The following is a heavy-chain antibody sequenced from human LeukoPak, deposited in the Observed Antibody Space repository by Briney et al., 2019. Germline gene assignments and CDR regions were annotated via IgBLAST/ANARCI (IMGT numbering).Heavy chain of an antibody. D-gene: IGHD3-22*01. J-gene: IGHJ4*02. CDR2: IIGGGIT. CDR3: AKDTTYDSSGSYDY. V-gene: IGHV3-23*01. Sequence: GGSLRLSCAASGFTSSSYAMSWVRQAPGEGLEWVSAIIGGGITYYADSAKGRFAISRDNSKNTLYLQMNSLRGEDTAVYYCAKDTTYDSSGSYDYWGQGTLVTVSS. CDR1: GFTSSSYA.